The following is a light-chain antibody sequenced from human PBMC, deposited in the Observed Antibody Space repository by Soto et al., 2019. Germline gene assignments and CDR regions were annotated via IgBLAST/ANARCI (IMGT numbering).Light chain of an antibody. CDR1: QSVSSSY. CDR3: QQYGSSMLT. CDR2: GAS. Sequence: EIVLTQSPGPLSLSPGERATLSCRSSQSVSSSYLAWYQQKPGQAPRLLIYGASSRATGIPDRFSGSGSGTDFTLTISRLEPEDFAVYYRQQYGSSMLTFGGGTKVDIK. V-gene: IGKV3-20*01. J-gene: IGKJ4*01.